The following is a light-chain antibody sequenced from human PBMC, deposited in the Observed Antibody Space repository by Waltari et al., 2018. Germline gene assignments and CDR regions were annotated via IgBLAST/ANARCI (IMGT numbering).Light chain of an antibody. CDR1: QDISVF. Sequence: DIQMTQSPSSLSASLGDRVTLTCQASQDISVFLNWYQQKPGEAPNLLIYDASILQAGVPSRFSGGGSGTDFTLTISSLQPEDVATYYCQQYDDLPPFTFGPGTKVDLK. CDR3: QQYDDLPPFT. J-gene: IGKJ3*01. V-gene: IGKV1-33*01. CDR2: DAS.